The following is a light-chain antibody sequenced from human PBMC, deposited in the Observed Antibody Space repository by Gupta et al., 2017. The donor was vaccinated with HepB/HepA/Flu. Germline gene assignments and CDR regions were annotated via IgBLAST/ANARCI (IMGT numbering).Light chain of an antibody. V-gene: IGLV3-21*04. CDR2: YDS. CDR3: QVWDSSSEHYV. J-gene: IGLJ1*01. Sequence: SYVLTQPPSVSVAPGKTARITCGGNNIGSKGVHWYQQKPGQAPVLVIYYDSDRPSGIPERFSGSNSGNTATLTISRVEAGDEADYYCQVWDSSSEHYVFGTGTKVTV. CDR1: NIGSKG.